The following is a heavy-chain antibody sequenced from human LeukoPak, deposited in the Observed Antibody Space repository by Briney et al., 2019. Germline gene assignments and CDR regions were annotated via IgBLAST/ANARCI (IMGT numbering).Heavy chain of an antibody. V-gene: IGHV4-39*07. D-gene: IGHD3-10*01. CDR3: ARAPELWSPHANRQFDP. CDR1: GGSISSSSYY. Sequence: SETLSLTCTVSGGSISSSSYYWGWIRQPPGKGLEWIGSIYYSGSTYYNPSLKSRVTISVDTSKNQFSLKLSSVTAADTAVYYCARAPELWSPHANRQFDPWGQGTLVTVSS. J-gene: IGHJ5*02. CDR2: IYYSGST.